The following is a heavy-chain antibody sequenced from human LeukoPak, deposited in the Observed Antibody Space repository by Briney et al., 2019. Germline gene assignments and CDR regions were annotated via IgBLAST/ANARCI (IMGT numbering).Heavy chain of an antibody. Sequence: PGGSLRLSCAASGFTFSSYAMSWVRQAPGKGLEWVAFIRYDGSNKYYADSVKGRFTISRDNSKNTLYLQMNSLRAEDTAVYYCAKLYCSSTSCSRGGYFDYWGRGTLVTVSS. CDR1: GFTFSSYA. CDR2: IRYDGSNK. J-gene: IGHJ4*02. CDR3: AKLYCSSTSCSRGGYFDY. V-gene: IGHV3-30*02. D-gene: IGHD2-2*01.